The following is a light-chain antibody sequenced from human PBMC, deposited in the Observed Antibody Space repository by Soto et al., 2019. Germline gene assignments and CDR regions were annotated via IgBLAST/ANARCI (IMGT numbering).Light chain of an antibody. CDR3: CSYTNTSSSTYV. Sequence: QSVLTQPASVSGSPGQSITISCTGTSSDVGGYNYVSWYQQHPGKAPKLMIYDVSNRPSGVSNRFSGSKSGNTASLTISGPQLEAEDEYYYCSYTNTSSSTYVFGTGNKVTVL. J-gene: IGLJ1*01. CDR1: SSDVGGYNY. V-gene: IGLV2-14*01. CDR2: DVS.